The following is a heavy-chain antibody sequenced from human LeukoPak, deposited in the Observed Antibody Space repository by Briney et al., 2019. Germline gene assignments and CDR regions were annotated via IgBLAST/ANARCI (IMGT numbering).Heavy chain of an antibody. CDR2: IYYSGST. CDR3: ARLAVAGTLDY. J-gene: IGHJ4*02. Sequence: SETLSLTCTVSGGSISSSSYYWGWIRQPPGKGLEWIGSIYYSGSTYYNPSLKSRVTISVDTSNNQFSLKLSSVPAADTAVYYCARLAVAGTLDYWGQGTLVTVSS. V-gene: IGHV4-39*01. D-gene: IGHD6-19*01. CDR1: GGSISSSSYY.